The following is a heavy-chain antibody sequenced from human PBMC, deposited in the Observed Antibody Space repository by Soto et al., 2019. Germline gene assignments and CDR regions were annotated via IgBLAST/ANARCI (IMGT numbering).Heavy chain of an antibody. CDR2: ISAYNGNT. CDR1: GYTFTGYG. CDR3: ARGSSGIYYYYGMDV. V-gene: IGHV1-18*01. D-gene: IGHD6-6*01. Sequence: ASVKVSCKASGYTFTGYGISWVRQAPGQGLEWMGWISAYNGNTNYAQKLQGRVTMTTDTSTSTAYMELRSLRSDDTAVYYCARGSSGIYYYYGMDVWGQGTTVTVSS. J-gene: IGHJ6*02.